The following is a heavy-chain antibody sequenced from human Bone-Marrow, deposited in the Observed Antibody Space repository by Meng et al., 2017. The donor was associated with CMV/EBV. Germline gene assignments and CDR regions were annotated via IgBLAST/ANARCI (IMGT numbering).Heavy chain of an antibody. J-gene: IGHJ4*02. Sequence: GGSLRLSCAASGFSFNRYGMHWVRQSPDKGLGWVAFIWDDGINKYYADSVKGRFIISRDNSKNQLYLEMNRLRAEDTAVYYCAKVGGYSSMSDYWGQGTLVTVSS. V-gene: IGHV3-30*02. CDR1: GFSFNRYG. D-gene: IGHD6-13*01. CDR3: AKVGGYSSMSDY. CDR2: IWDDGINK.